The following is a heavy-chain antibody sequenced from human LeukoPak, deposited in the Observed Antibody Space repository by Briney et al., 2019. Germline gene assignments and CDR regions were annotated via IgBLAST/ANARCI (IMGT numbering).Heavy chain of an antibody. Sequence: PGGSLRLSCAASGFTFSSYWMSWVRQAPGKGLEWVANIKQDGSEKYYVDSVKGRFTISRDNAKNSLYLQMNSLRAEDTAVYYCARAPTYYCDSSGYYYEYDNWFDPWGQGTLVTVSS. D-gene: IGHD3-22*01. CDR2: IKQDGSEK. CDR3: ARAPTYYCDSSGYYYEYDNWFDP. CDR1: GFTFSSYW. V-gene: IGHV3-7*01. J-gene: IGHJ5*02.